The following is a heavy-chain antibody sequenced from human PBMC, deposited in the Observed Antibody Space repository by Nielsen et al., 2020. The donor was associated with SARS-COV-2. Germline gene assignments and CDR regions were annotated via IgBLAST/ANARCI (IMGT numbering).Heavy chain of an antibody. CDR3: ASRLRSYYGMDV. Sequence: ASVKVSCKASGYTFTSYYMHWVRQAPGQGLEWMGIINPSGGSTSYAQKFQGRVTMTRDTSTSTVYMELSSLRSEDTAVYYCASRLRSYYGMDVWGQGTTVTVSS. V-gene: IGHV1-46*01. CDR1: GYTFTSYY. J-gene: IGHJ6*02. D-gene: IGHD3-3*01. CDR2: INPSGGST.